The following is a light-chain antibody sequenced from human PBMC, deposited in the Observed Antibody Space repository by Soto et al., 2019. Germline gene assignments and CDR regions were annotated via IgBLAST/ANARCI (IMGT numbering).Light chain of an antibody. CDR2: DVS. J-gene: IGLJ1*01. Sequence: QSVRTQPACVSESPGQSITGSCTGISADVPSSNFVSWYQHRPGKAPRLILYDVSHRPSGVSNRFSGSKAGDTASLTISGLQLEDEADYYCTSYRRGPLYVFGTGTKVTVL. CDR1: SADVPSSNF. V-gene: IGLV2-14*03. CDR3: TSYRRGPLYV.